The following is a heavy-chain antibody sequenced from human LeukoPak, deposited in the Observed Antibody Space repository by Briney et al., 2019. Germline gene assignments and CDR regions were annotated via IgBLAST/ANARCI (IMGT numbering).Heavy chain of an antibody. D-gene: IGHD2-2*02. CDR3: AKSNCSSTSCYTNWSDP. J-gene: IGHJ5*02. Sequence: GGSLRLSCAASGFTFSSYGMHWVRQAPGKGLEWVAFIRYDGSNKYYADSVKGRFTISRDNSKNTLYLQMNSLRAEDTAVYYCAKSNCSSTSCYTNWSDPWGQGTLVTVSS. V-gene: IGHV3-30*02. CDR2: IRYDGSNK. CDR1: GFTFSSYG.